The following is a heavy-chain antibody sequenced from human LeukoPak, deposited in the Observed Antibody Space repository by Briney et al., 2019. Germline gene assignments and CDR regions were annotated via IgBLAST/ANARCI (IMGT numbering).Heavy chain of an antibody. D-gene: IGHD4-17*01. CDR1: GYTFTCYY. V-gene: IGHV1-2*06. Sequence: ASVKVSCKASGYTFTCYYMHWVRQAPGQGLEWMGRINPNSGGTNYAQKFQGRVTMTRDTSISTAYMELSRLRSDDTAVYYCARLWGHDYGLDYWGQGTLVTVSS. CDR2: INPNSGGT. J-gene: IGHJ4*02. CDR3: ARLWGHDYGLDY.